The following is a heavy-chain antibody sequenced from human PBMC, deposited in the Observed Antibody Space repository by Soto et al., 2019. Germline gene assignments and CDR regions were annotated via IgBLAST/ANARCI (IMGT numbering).Heavy chain of an antibody. J-gene: IGHJ6*02. CDR2: IYSAGNT. CDR1: GFTVSSNY. D-gene: IGHD1-26*01. CDR3: ARDFVVGGPTINSYYGMDV. Sequence: GGSLRLSCAASGFTVSSNYMSWVRQAPGKGLEWISIIYSAGNTYYADSVRGRFTISRDNSKNTLYLQMNSLGAEDTAVYYCARDFVVGGPTINSYYGMDVWGQG. V-gene: IGHV3-66*01.